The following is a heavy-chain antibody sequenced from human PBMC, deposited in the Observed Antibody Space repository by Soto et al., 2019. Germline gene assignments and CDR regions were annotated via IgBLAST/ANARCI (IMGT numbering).Heavy chain of an antibody. D-gene: IGHD3-9*01. CDR1: EYSCTSYC. J-gene: IGHJ6*02. Sequence: PGVPLKISWKVAEYSCTSYCSGWVRQMHGKGLEWMGIIYPGDSDTRYSPSFQGQVTISADKSISTAYLQWSSLKASDTAMYYCARHGSYDILTGYGPDYYYYYGMDVWGQGATVTVSS. CDR2: IYPGDSDT. CDR3: ARHGSYDILTGYGPDYYYYYGMDV. V-gene: IGHV5-51*01.